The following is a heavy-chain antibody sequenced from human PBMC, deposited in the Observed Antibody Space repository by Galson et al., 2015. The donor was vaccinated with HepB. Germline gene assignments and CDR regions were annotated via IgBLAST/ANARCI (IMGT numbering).Heavy chain of an antibody. V-gene: IGHV3-23*01. Sequence: SLRLSCAASGFTFSSYAMSWVRQAPGKGLEWVSAISGSGGSTYYADSVKGRFTISRDNSKNTLYLQMNSLRAEDTAVYYCAKEGEVLLQSVGAFDIWGQGTMVTVSS. D-gene: IGHD3-10*01. J-gene: IGHJ3*02. CDR3: AKEGEVLLQSVGAFDI. CDR1: GFTFSSYA. CDR2: ISGSGGST.